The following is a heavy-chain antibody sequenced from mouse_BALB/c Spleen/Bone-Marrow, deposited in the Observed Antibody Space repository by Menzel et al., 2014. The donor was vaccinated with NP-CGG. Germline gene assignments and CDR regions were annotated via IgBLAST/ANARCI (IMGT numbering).Heavy chain of an antibody. Sequence: QVQLQQSGAELVKPGASVKLSCKASGYTFTSYWMHWVKQRPGQGLEWIGEINPSNGRTNYNEKFKSKATLTVDKSSSTAYMQHSNLTSEDSAVYYCGRGDGFAWFAYWGQGTLVTVSA. J-gene: IGHJ3*01. D-gene: IGHD3-3*01. CDR1: GYTFTSYW. CDR2: INPSNGRT. V-gene: IGHV1S81*02. CDR3: GRGDGFAWFAY.